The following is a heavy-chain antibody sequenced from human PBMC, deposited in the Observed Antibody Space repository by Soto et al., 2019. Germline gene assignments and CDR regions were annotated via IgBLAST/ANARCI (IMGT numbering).Heavy chain of an antibody. J-gene: IGHJ6*03. CDR1: GFTVSSNY. V-gene: IGHV3-53*04. CDR2: IYSGGST. D-gene: IGHD4-17*01. CDR3: ARAAAYGDSDYYYYMDV. Sequence: GGSLRLSCAASGFTVSSNYMSWVRQAPGKGLEWVSVIYSGGSTYYADSVKGRFTISRHNSKNTLYLQMNSLRAEDTAVCYCARAAAYGDSDYYYYMDVWGKGTTVTVSS.